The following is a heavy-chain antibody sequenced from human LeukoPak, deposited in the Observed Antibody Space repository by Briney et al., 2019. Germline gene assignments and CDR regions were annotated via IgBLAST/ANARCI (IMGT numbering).Heavy chain of an antibody. V-gene: IGHV3-48*03. Sequence: PGGSLRLSCVASGFSFSSYEINWVRQAPGKELEWVSYISSSGSTIYYADSVKGRFTISRDNAKNSLYLQMNSLRPEDTAVYYCARFGYNDFDYWGQGTLVTVS. CDR3: ARFGYNDFDY. D-gene: IGHD5-24*01. CDR2: ISSSGSTI. CDR1: GFSFSSYE. J-gene: IGHJ4*02.